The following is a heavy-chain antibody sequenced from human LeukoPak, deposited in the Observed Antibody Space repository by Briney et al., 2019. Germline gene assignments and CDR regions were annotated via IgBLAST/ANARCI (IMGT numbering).Heavy chain of an antibody. CDR2: IYYSGST. V-gene: IGHV4-39*07. J-gene: IGHJ6*04. D-gene: IGHD3-10*01. CDR1: GGSISNSSSY. CDR3: ARASGAHYVDV. Sequence: SETLSLTCTVSGGSISNSSSYWGWIRQPPGKGLEWIGGIYYSGSTYYNPSLKSRVTISVDTSKNQFSLKLSSATVADTAVSYRARASGAHYVDVWGEGTTVTVSS.